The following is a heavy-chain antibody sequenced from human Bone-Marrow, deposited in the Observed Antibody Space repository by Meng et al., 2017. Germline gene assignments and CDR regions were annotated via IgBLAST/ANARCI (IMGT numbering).Heavy chain of an antibody. J-gene: IGHJ4*02. Sequence: QVQLQQWGAGLLKPSETLSLICAVYGGSFSGYYWSWIRQPPGKGLEWIGEINHSGSTNYNPSLKSRVTISVDTSKNQFSLKLSSVTAADTAVYYCAREDRYYYDSRVDYWGQGTLVTVSS. V-gene: IGHV4-34*01. CDR2: INHSGST. D-gene: IGHD3-22*01. CDR1: GGSFSGYY. CDR3: AREDRYYYDSRVDY.